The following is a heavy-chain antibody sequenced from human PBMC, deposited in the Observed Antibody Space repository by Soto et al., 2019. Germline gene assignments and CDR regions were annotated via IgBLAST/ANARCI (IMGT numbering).Heavy chain of an antibody. CDR3: ARGFSAGKGSPPDF. V-gene: IGHV3-23*01. J-gene: IGHJ4*02. Sequence: EMQLLESGGGLVQPGGSLRLSCAASGFTFSSFAMSWVRQAPGKGLDWVSAISGSGGSTYSADSVKGRFTISRDNSKNTLYLQMSSLRAEDTAVYYCARGFSAGKGSPPDFRGQGSLVTVSS. D-gene: IGHD6-13*01. CDR1: GFTFSSFA. CDR2: ISGSGGST.